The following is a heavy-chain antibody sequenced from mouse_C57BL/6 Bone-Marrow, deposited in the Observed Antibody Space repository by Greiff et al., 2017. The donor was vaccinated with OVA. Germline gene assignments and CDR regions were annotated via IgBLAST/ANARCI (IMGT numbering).Heavy chain of an antibody. CDR2: IYPSDSET. Sequence: QVQLQQPGAELVRPGSSVKLSCKASGYTFTSYWMDWVKQRPGQGLEWIGNIYPSDSETHYNQKFKDKATLTVDKSSSTAYMQLSSLTSEDSAVYDCARDYYGSRGPLAYWGQGTLVTVSA. V-gene: IGHV1-61*01. D-gene: IGHD1-1*01. J-gene: IGHJ3*01. CDR3: ARDYYGSRGPLAY. CDR1: GYTFTSYW.